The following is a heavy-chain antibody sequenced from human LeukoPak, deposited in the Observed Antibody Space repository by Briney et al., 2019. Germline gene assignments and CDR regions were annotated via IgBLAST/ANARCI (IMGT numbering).Heavy chain of an antibody. CDR2: ISGSGSGGST. V-gene: IGHV3-23*01. CDR1: GFTSSSSA. Sequence: GGSLRLSCAASGFTSSSSAISWVRQAPGKGLEWVSSISGSGSGGSTYYADSVKGRFTISRDNSKNTLYLQMNSLRAEDTAVYYCARIDYWGQGTLVTVSS. CDR3: ARIDY. J-gene: IGHJ4*02.